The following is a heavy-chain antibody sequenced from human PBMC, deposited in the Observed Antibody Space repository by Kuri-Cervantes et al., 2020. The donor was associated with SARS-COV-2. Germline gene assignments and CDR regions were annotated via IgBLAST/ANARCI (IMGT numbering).Heavy chain of an antibody. CDR1: GGSISSGGYY. V-gene: IGHV4-31*03. D-gene: IGHD3-10*01. Sequence: SETLSLTCTVSGGSISSGGYYWSWIRQHPGKGLEWIGYIYYSGSTYYNPSLKSRVTISVDTSKNQFSLKLSSVTAADTAVYYCAKEPPSNYGPAIYWGQGTLVTVSS. CDR3: AKEPPSNYGPAIY. CDR2: IYYSGST. J-gene: IGHJ4*02.